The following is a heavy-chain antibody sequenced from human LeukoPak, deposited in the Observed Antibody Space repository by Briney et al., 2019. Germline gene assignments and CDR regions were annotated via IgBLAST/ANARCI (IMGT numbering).Heavy chain of an antibody. CDR1: GFTFSSHW. J-gene: IGHJ4*02. V-gene: IGHV3-74*01. D-gene: IGHD6-13*01. CDR3: TTEIPSYSSSWYRYY. CDR2: INSDGSSI. Sequence: GGSLRLSCAASGFTFSSHWMHWVRQAPGKGLVWVSRINSDGSSISYADSVKGRFTISRDNAKNTLYLQMNSLKTEDTAVYYCTTEIPSYSSSWYRYYWGQGTLVTVSS.